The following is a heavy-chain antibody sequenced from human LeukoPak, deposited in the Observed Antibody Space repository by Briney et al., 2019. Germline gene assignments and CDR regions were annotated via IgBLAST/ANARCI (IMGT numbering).Heavy chain of an antibody. J-gene: IGHJ4*02. V-gene: IGHV4-59*08. D-gene: IGHD3-10*01. CDR2: IYNSGST. CDR1: GGSISGYY. Sequence: SETLSLTCTVSGGSISGYYWSWIRQSPGEGLEWIAYIYNSGSTNYNPSLQSRVTISVDTSKNQFSLNLSSVTAADTAVYYCARYGSGTYPRFDYWGQGTLVTVSS. CDR3: ARYGSGTYPRFDY.